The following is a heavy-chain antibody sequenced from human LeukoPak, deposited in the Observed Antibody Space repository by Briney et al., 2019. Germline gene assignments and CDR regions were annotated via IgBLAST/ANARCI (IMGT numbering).Heavy chain of an antibody. V-gene: IGHV3-53*01. D-gene: IGHD1-1*01. CDR1: GFTVSNNY. Sequence: PGGSLRLSCAASGFTVSNNYMNWVRQAPGKGLEWVSVIYGSGTTTYYADSVRGRFTISRDSSKSTMYLQMNSLRVEDTAVYYCAKRLTASSTWTSLDPWGQGTLVTVSS. CDR3: AKRLTASSTWTSLDP. CDR2: IYGSGTTT. J-gene: IGHJ5*02.